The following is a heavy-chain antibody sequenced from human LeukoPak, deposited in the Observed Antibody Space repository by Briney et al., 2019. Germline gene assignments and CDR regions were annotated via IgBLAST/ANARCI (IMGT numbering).Heavy chain of an antibody. D-gene: IGHD2-2*01. V-gene: IGHV4-34*01. J-gene: IGHJ3*02. CDR1: GGSFSGYY. CDR2: INHSGGT. Sequence: SETLSLTCAVYGGSFSGYYWSWIRQPPGKGLEWIGEINHSGGTNYNPSLKSRVTISVDTSKNQFSLKLSSVTAADTAVYYCARLGYCSSTSCPNDAFDIWGQGTMVTVSS. CDR3: ARLGYCSSTSCPNDAFDI.